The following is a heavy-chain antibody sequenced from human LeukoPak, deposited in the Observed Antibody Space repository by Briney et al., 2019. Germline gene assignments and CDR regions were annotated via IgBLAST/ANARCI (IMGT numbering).Heavy chain of an antibody. CDR2: IKQDGSEK. Sequence: RAGGSLRLSLSVPVVPFSINVWTWVRQAPGRGLERVGNIKQDGSEKYYGDSVKGRFTISRDNANNSLFLQMNSLGVQYMAMYEGGRMSNHWIAPWGQGTLVTVSS. V-gene: IGHV3-7*01. CDR3: GRMSNHWIAP. D-gene: IGHD1-14*01. CDR1: VVPFSINV. J-gene: IGHJ5*02.